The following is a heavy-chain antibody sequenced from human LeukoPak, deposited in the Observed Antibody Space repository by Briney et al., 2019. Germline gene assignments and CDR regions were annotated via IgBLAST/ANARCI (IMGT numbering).Heavy chain of an antibody. CDR1: GFTFRRYA. V-gene: IGHV3-23*01. Sequence: AGGSLRLSCTASGFTFRRYAMSWARQAPGKGLEWVSVSSGSGGSTNYADSVRGRFTISRDNSKNTLYLEMNSLRAEDTAVYYCAKAREWFEELLFFDYWGQGTLVTVSS. J-gene: IGHJ4*02. CDR3: AKAREWFEELLFFDY. CDR2: SSGSGGST. D-gene: IGHD3-10*01.